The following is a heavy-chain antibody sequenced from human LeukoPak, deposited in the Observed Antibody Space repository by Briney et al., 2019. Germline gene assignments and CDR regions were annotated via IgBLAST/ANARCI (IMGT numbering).Heavy chain of an antibody. Sequence: PSETLSLTCTVSGGSISSSSDYWGWIRQPPGKGLGWIGSIYYSGSTYYNPSLKSRVTISVDTSKNQFSLKLSSVTAADTAVYYCARKARGYSYEYLDYWGQGTLVTVSS. D-gene: IGHD5-18*01. J-gene: IGHJ4*02. V-gene: IGHV4-39*01. CDR2: IYYSGST. CDR3: ARKARGYSYEYLDY. CDR1: GGSISSSSDY.